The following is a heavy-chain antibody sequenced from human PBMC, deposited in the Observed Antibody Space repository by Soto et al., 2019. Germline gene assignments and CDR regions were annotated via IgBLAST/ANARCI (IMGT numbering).Heavy chain of an antibody. Sequence: EVQLVESGGGLVQPGRSLRLSCAASGFTFDDYAMHWVRQAPGKGLEWVSGISWNSGSIGYADSVKGRFTISRDNAKNSLYLQMNSLRAEDTALYYCAKGTSRSWYVVYFDYWGQGTLVTVSS. CDR2: ISWNSGSI. V-gene: IGHV3-9*01. CDR1: GFTFDDYA. J-gene: IGHJ4*02. CDR3: AKGTSRSWYVVYFDY. D-gene: IGHD6-13*01.